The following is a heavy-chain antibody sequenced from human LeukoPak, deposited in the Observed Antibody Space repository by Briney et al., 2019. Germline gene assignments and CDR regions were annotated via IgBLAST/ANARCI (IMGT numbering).Heavy chain of an antibody. D-gene: IGHD3-16*02. V-gene: IGHV4-39*07. CDR2: IYYSGST. J-gene: IGHJ5*02. Sequence: SETLSLTCTVSGGSISSSSYYWGWIRQPPGKGLEWIGRIYYSGSTYYNPSLKSRVTISVDTSKNQFSLKLSSVTAADTAVYYCARGRKDYVWGSYRTLNWFDPWGQGTLVTVSS. CDR3: ARGRKDYVWGSYRTLNWFDP. CDR1: GGSISSSSYY.